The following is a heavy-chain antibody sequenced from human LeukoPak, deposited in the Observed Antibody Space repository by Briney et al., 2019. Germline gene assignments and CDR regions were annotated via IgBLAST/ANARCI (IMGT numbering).Heavy chain of an antibody. V-gene: IGHV3-74*01. CDR1: GFTLRKSW. Sequence: GGSLRLSCAASGFTLRKSWMHWVRQAPGKGLAWVSRINSDGSTSNYADSVKGRFTISRDNAKNTLYLQMNGLRAEDTAVYYCATNQDSGVVIDIWGQGTMVTVSS. J-gene: IGHJ3*02. CDR3: ATNQDSGVVIDI. D-gene: IGHD3-3*01. CDR2: INSDGSTS.